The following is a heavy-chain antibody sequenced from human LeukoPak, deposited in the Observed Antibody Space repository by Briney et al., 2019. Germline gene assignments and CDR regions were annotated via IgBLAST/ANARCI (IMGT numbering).Heavy chain of an antibody. CDR2: ISGGGTAT. J-gene: IGHJ4*02. CDR1: GFPFSNYA. Sequence: GGSLRLSCAASGFPFSNYAMTWVRLAPGRGLEWVSVISGGGTATYYADSVKGRLTISRDNSKNTLHLQMNSLRADDTAIYYCVKGGRTNSPLDYWGQGTLVTVSS. D-gene: IGHD1-14*01. V-gene: IGHV3-23*01. CDR3: VKGGRTNSPLDY.